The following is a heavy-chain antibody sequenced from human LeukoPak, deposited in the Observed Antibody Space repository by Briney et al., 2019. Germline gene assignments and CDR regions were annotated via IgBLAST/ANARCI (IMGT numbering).Heavy chain of an antibody. CDR3: ARDSVVRGNIGNDMDV. CDR1: GFTFSDYY. CDR2: ISYSGSTK. Sequence: GGSLRLSCAASGFTFSDYYMSWLRQAPGKGLEGGSYISYSGSTKYYADSVKGRSTISRDNAKNSLYLQMTSLRAEDTAVYYCARDSVVRGNIGNDMDVWGKGTTVTVSS. V-gene: IGHV3-11*01. J-gene: IGHJ6*03. D-gene: IGHD3-10*02.